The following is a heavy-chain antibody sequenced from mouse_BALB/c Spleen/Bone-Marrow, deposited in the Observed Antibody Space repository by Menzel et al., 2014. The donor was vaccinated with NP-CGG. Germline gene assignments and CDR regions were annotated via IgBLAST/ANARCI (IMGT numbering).Heavy chain of an antibody. D-gene: IGHD1-1*01. CDR2: IDPANGNT. CDR1: GFNIKDTY. V-gene: IGHV14-3*02. Sequence: EVQLQQSGAELVKPGASVKLSCTASGFNIKDTYMHWVKQRPEQGLEWIGRIDPANGNTKYDPKFQGKATITADTSSNTACLQLSSLTSEDTAVYYCARYCYGFCFDYWGQGTTVTVSS. CDR3: ARYCYGFCFDY. J-gene: IGHJ2*01.